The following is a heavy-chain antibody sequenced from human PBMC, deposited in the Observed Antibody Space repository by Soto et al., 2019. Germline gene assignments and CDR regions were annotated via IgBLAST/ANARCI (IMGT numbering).Heavy chain of an antibody. J-gene: IGHJ5*02. CDR3: ARAVDRAISDIWFDP. CDR1: GVSLSNAGMG. Sequence: GPTLVNPTGTLTLTCTVSGVSLSNAGMGVSWIRQPPGKALEWLAHIFSSDEKSYRTSLETRLTVSKDTSKSQVVLTMTNMDPLDTATYYCARAVDRAISDIWFDPWGQGTQVTVSS. D-gene: IGHD5-18*01. CDR2: IFSSDEK. V-gene: IGHV2-26*01.